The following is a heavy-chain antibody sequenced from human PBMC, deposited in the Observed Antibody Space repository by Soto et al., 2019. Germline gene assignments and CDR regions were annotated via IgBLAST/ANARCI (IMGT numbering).Heavy chain of an antibody. V-gene: IGHV3-33*06. CDR3: ANRHSGGWYYFDY. J-gene: IGHJ4*02. CDR1: GFTFSNYA. D-gene: IGHD6-19*01. CDR2: IWYDGSNK. Sequence: QVQLVESGGGVVQPGRSLRLSCAASGFTFSNYAMHWVRQAPGKGLEWVAVIWYDGSNKYYADSVKGRFTISRDNSKNTLYLQMNSLGVEDTAVYYCANRHSGGWYYFDYWGQGTLVTVSS.